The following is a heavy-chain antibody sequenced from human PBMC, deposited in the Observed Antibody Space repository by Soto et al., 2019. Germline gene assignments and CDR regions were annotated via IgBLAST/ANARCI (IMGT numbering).Heavy chain of an antibody. CDR1: GFTFSSYA. D-gene: IGHD3-22*01. Sequence: GGSLRLSCAASGFTFSSYAMHWVRQAPGKGLEWVAVISYDGSNKYYADSVKGRFTISRDNSKNTLYLQMNSLRAEDTAVYYCARKGKDSSGYPIDYWGQGTLVTVSS. V-gene: IGHV3-30-3*01. CDR3: ARKGKDSSGYPIDY. J-gene: IGHJ4*02. CDR2: ISYDGSNK.